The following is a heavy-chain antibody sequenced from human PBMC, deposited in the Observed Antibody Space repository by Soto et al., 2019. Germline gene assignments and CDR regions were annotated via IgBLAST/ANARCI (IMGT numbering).Heavy chain of an antibody. CDR3: ARGGVVLVPAAIYPGSIASRRTPYYFDY. V-gene: IGHV3-66*01. Sequence: PGGSLRLSCAASGFTVSGTYMSWVRQAPGKGLEWVSVIYSGGSTYYADSVKGRFTISRDNSKNTLYLQMNSLRAEDTAVYYCARGGVVLVPAAIYPGSIASRRTPYYFDYWGQGTLVTVSS. D-gene: IGHD2-2*01. CDR1: GFTVSGTY. J-gene: IGHJ4*02. CDR2: IYSGGST.